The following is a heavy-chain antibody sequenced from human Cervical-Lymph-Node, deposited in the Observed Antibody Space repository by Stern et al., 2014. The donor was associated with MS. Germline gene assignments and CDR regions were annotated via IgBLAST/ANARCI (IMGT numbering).Heavy chain of an antibody. CDR1: GFTFSTYA. D-gene: IGHD3-10*01. Sequence: VQLGESGGGVVQPGRSLSLSCVASGFTFSTYAMHWVRQAPGKGLAWVAFVSYDGTQRNSTDSVKARFTISRDNSKNTLYLHMNSLRDEDTAVYFCARGGRGVGLEYWGQGALVTVSS. J-gene: IGHJ4*02. CDR3: ARGGRGVGLEY. V-gene: IGHV3-30-3*01. CDR2: VSYDGTQR.